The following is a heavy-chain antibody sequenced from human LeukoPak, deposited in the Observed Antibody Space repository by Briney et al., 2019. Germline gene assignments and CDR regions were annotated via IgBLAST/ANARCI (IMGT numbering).Heavy chain of an antibody. J-gene: IGHJ4*02. CDR3: ARGRSSSWLLDY. Sequence: SQTLSLTCAISGDSVSSNSGAWNWIRQSPSRALEWLGRTYYRSKWYYDYAASVKSRLTINPDTSKNQFSLNLRSVTAADTAVYFCARGRSSSWLLDYWGQGTLVTVSS. CDR1: GDSVSSNSGA. D-gene: IGHD6-13*01. V-gene: IGHV6-1*01. CDR2: TYYRSKWYY.